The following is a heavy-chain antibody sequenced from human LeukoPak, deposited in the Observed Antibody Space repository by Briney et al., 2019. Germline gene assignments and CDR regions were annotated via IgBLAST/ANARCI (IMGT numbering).Heavy chain of an antibody. V-gene: IGHV1-18*01. CDR2: ICAYNGNT. J-gene: IGHJ6*02. D-gene: IGHD2-2*01. CDR3: ATTVLTNYYYYGMDV. CDR1: GYTFTSYG. Sequence: ASVKVSCKASGYTFTSYGISWVRQAPGQGVAWMGWICAYNGNTNYAQKLQGRVTMTTDTSTSTAYMELRSLRSDDTAVYYCATTVLTNYYYYGMDVWGQGTTVTVSS.